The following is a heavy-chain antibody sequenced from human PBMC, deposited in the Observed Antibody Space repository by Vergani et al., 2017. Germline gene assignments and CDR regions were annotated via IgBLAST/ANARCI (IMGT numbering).Heavy chain of an antibody. CDR2: IYHSGST. V-gene: IGHV4-38-2*01. J-gene: IGHJ3*02. CDR1: GYSISSGYY. D-gene: IGHD2-2*01. Sequence: QVQLQESGPGLVKPSETLSLTCAVSGYSISSGYYWGWIRQPPGKGLEWIGSIYHSGSTYYNPSLKSRVTISVDMSKNQFSLKLSSVTAADTAVYYCARAATGYCSSTSCYRVGAFDIWGQGTMVIVSS. CDR3: ARAATGYCSSTSCYRVGAFDI.